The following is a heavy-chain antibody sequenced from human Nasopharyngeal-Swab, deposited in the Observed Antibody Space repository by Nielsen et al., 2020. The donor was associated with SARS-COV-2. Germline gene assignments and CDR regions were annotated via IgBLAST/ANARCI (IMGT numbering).Heavy chain of an antibody. Sequence: ASVKVSGKASGYTFTRYGISWVRQAHGQGLEWMGWISAYNGNTNYAQKLQGRVTMTTVTSTSTAYMELRSLRSDDTAVYYCSRAPVVVPAASGLAFNYWGQGTLVTVSS. D-gene: IGHD2-2*01. V-gene: IGHV1-18*01. CDR2: ISAYNGNT. CDR3: SRAPVVVPAASGLAFNY. J-gene: IGHJ4*02. CDR1: GYTFTRYG.